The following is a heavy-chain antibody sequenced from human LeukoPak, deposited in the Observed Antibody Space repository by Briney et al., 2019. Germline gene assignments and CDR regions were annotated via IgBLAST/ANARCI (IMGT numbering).Heavy chain of an antibody. D-gene: IGHD3-10*01. CDR2: INPDSGAT. J-gene: IGHJ3*02. CDR3: ARPVGSGSLSAFDI. V-gene: IGHV1-2*02. CDR1: GYIFTGYY. Sequence: ASVKVSCKASGYIFTGYYMHWGRQAPGQGLEWMGWINPDSGATDYAQNFQGRVTMTRDTSISTAYMELSRLRSDDTAVYYCARPVGSGSLSAFDIWGQGTMVTVSS.